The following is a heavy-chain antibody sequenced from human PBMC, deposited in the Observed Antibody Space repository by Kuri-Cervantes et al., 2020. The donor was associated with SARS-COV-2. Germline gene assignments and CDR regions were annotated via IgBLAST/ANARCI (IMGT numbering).Heavy chain of an antibody. CDR1: GCTFSSYA. CDR3: AREGAVHIAVAGTGWFDP. Sequence: SVKVSCKASGCTFSSYAISWVRQAPGQGLEWMGWIIPIFGTANYAQKFQGRVTITADKSTSTAYMELSSLRSEDTAVYYCAREGAVHIAVAGTGWFDPWGQGTLVTVSS. D-gene: IGHD6-19*01. V-gene: IGHV1-69*06. J-gene: IGHJ5*02. CDR2: IIPIFGTA.